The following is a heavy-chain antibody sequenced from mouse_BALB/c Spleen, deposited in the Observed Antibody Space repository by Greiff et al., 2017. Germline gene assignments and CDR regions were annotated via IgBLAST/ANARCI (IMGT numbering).Heavy chain of an antibody. J-gene: IGHJ4*01. CDR1: GFTFSSFG. CDR3: ARYYYGTYYYAMDY. Sequence: EVKVVESGGGLVQPGGSRKLSCAASGFTFSSFGMHWVRQAPEKGLEWVAYISSGSSTIYYADTVKGRFTISRDNPKNTLFLQMTSLRSEDTAMYYCARYYYGTYYYAMDYWGQGTSVTVSS. D-gene: IGHD1-1*01. V-gene: IGHV5-17*02. CDR2: ISSGSSTI.